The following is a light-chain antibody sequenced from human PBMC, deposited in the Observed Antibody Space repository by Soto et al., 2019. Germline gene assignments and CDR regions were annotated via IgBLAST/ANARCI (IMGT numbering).Light chain of an antibody. V-gene: IGKV1-5*03. Sequence: TQSPSTLSATIGDRVTIACLASQSSSSWLAWYQQKPGKAPKLLIYRASSIATGIPSRFSGSGSGTEFTLTIGSLQPDDFAPYYCQHYAFYPWTFGQGTMVDIK. CDR2: RAS. CDR3: QHYAFYPWT. J-gene: IGKJ1*01. CDR1: QSSSSW.